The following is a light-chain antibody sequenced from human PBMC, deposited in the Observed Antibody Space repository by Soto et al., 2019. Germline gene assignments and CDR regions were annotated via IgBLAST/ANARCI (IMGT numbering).Light chain of an antibody. CDR2: AAS. CDR3: QQSYSTPET. J-gene: IGKJ1*01. V-gene: IGKV1-39*01. CDR1: QDISSY. Sequence: DIQLTQSPSFLSASVGDKVTITCRASQDISSYLSWYQQKPGTAPKLLIYAASSLQSGVPSRFSGSGSGTDFTLTISSLQPEDFATYYCQQSYSTPETFGQGSKVDTK.